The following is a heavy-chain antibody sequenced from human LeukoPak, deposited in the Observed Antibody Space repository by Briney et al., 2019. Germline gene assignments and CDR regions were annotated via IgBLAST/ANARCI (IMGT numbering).Heavy chain of an antibody. V-gene: IGHV4-34*01. Sequence: PSETLSLTRAVYGESFSGYYWTWIRQPPGKGLEWIAEVNHKGRTNYNPSLKSRVTISVDTSKNQFSLKLSSVTAADTAVYYCARVGAAAGPPFNWFDPWGQGTLVTVSS. CDR1: GESFSGYY. D-gene: IGHD6-13*01. J-gene: IGHJ5*02. CDR3: ARVGAAAGPPFNWFDP. CDR2: VNHKGRT.